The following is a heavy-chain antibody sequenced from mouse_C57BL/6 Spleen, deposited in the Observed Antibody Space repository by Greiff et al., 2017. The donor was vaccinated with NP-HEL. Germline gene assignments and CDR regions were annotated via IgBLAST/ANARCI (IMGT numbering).Heavy chain of an antibody. Sequence: QVQLQQSGAELVKPGASVKISCKASGYAFSSYWMNWVKQRPGKGLEWIGQIYPGDGDTNYNGKFKGKATLTADKSSSTAYMQLSSLTSEDSAVYFCARGGDYGSSFDYWGQGTTLTVSS. CDR1: GYAFSSYW. J-gene: IGHJ2*01. V-gene: IGHV1-80*01. CDR2: IYPGDGDT. D-gene: IGHD1-1*01. CDR3: ARGGDYGSSFDY.